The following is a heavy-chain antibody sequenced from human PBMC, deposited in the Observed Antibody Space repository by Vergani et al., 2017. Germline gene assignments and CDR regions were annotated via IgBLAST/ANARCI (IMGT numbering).Heavy chain of an antibody. CDR1: GGSFSGYY. Sequence: QVQLQQWGAGLFKPSETLSLTCAVYGGSFSGYYWSWIRRPPGKGLEWIGEINHSGSTNYNPSLKSRVTISVDTSKNQFSLKLSSLTAADTAVYYCARTAVVVAAIDYWGQGTLVTVSS. CDR2: INHSGST. CDR3: ARTAVVVAAIDY. J-gene: IGHJ4*02. V-gene: IGHV4-34*01. D-gene: IGHD2-15*01.